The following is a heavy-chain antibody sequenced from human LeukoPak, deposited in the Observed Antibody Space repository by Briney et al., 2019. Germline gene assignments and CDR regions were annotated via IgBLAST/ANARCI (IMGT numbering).Heavy chain of an antibody. J-gene: IGHJ4*01. CDR2: ISGSGGST. CDR1: GFTFSSYA. V-gene: IGHV3-23*01. CDR3: AKDLRWLQYGY. D-gene: IGHD5-24*01. Sequence: GASLRLSCAASGFTFSSYAMSWVRQAPGKGLEWVSAISGSGGSTYYADSVKGRFTISRDNSKNTLYLQMNSLRAEDTAVYYCAKDLRWLQYGYWGHGTLVTVSS.